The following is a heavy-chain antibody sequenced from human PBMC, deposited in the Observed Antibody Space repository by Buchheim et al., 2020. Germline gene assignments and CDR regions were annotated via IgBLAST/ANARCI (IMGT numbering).Heavy chain of an antibody. CDR1: GDTFSTYD. CDR2: ITPIFGSA. CDR3: ARVFGSSGSGEGSYLYY. V-gene: IGHV1-69*01. D-gene: IGHD3-22*01. J-gene: IGHJ4*02. Sequence: QVQLVQSAAEVKKPGSSVKFSCKSSGDTFSTYDISWIRQAPGQGLEWLGGITPIFGSAKYAQKFQGRVTITADESTRTVYMELRSLRSEDTAMYYCARVFGSSGSGEGSYLYYWGQGTL.